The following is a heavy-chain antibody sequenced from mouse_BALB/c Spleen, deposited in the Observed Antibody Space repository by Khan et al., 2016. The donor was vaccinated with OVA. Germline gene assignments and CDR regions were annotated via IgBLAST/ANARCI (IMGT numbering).Heavy chain of an antibody. CDR2: ISYDGSN. CDR1: GYSITSGYY. CDR3: ARDRIYYDYYFDY. J-gene: IGHJ2*01. D-gene: IGHD2-4*01. V-gene: IGHV3-6*02. Sequence: EVQLQESGPGLVKPSQSLSLTCSVTGYSITSGYYWNWIRQFPGNKLEWMGYISYDGSNNYNPSLKNRISITRDTSKNQFFLKLNSVTTEDTATYYSARDRIYYDYYFDYWGQGTTLTVSS.